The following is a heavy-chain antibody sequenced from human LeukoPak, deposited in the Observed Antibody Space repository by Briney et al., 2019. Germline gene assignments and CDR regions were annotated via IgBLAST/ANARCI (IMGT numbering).Heavy chain of an antibody. J-gene: IGHJ4*02. CDR2: IYPGDSDT. Sequence: GESLQIFSNGSGYSFTSYCNGWVRQMPGKGLEWMGIIYPGDSDTRYSPPFQGQVTISADKSISTAYLQWSSLKASDTAMYDCPRPVDSNDSYDYWGQGTLVTVSS. CDR3: PRPVDSNDSYDY. CDR1: GYSFTSYC. D-gene: IGHD3-22*01. V-gene: IGHV5-51*01.